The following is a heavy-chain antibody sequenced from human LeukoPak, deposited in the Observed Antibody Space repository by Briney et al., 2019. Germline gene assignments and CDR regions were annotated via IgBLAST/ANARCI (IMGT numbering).Heavy chain of an antibody. V-gene: IGHV1-2*02. D-gene: IGHD3-16*01. CDR1: GYTFTGYY. J-gene: IGHJ4*02. Sequence: GATAKVSCKASGYTFTGYYMHWVRQAPGQGLEWMGWINPNSGGTNYAQKFQGRVTMTRDTSISTAYMELSRLRSDDTAVYYCAREFPNGGFDYWGQGTLVTVSS. CDR2: INPNSGGT. CDR3: AREFPNGGFDY.